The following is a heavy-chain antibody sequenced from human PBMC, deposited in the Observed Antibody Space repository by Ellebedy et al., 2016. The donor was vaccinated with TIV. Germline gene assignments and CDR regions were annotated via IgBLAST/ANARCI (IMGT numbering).Heavy chain of an antibody. CDR1: GFTFGDYS. V-gene: IGHV3-49*01. Sequence: PGGSLRLSCTASGFTFGDYSLSWFRQAPGQGLEWVGFIRTKAYGGTTEYAASVKGRFTISRDGSQSIAYLQINSLKTEDTAVYYCTRIVRLNTGYDYDAFDIWGQGTMVTVSS. J-gene: IGHJ3*02. CDR3: TRIVRLNTGYDYDAFDI. D-gene: IGHD5-12*01. CDR2: IRTKAYGGTT.